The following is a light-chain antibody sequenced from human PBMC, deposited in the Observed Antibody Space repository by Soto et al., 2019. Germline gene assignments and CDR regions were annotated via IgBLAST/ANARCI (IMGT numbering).Light chain of an antibody. Sequence: EIVLTQSPGTLSLSPGERATLSCRASQSVSSSYLAWYQQKPGQAPRLLIYGASSRATGIPDRFSGSESGTEFTLTISSLQSGDFAVYYCQQYNRWPFTFGPGTKVDIK. CDR3: QQYNRWPFT. CDR1: QSVSSSY. V-gene: IGKV3-20*01. J-gene: IGKJ3*01. CDR2: GAS.